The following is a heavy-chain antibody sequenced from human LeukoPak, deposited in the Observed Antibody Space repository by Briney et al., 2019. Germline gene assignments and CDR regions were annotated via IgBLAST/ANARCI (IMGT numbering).Heavy chain of an antibody. V-gene: IGHV3-48*02. CDR3: GRSFIAVAGYDVFDI. CDR1: GFTFSAYS. D-gene: IGHD6-19*01. J-gene: IGHJ3*02. Sequence: GGSLRLSCAASGFTFSAYSMNWVRQAPGKGLDWVSYISSRSFTIYYADSVKGRFTISRDNAKNSLYLEMNSLRDEDTAVYYCGRSFIAVAGYDVFDIGGKWTGVPV. CDR2: ISSRSFTI.